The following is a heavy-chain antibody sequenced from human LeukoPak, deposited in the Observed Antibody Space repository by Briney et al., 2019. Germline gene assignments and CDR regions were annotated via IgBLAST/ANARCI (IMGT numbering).Heavy chain of an antibody. CDR1: GGSISSYY. J-gene: IGHJ5*02. CDR3: ARALRDYDVLTGVAQGWFDP. D-gene: IGHD3-9*01. V-gene: IGHV4-4*07. Sequence: SETLSLTCTVSGGSISSYYWSWIRQPARKGLEWIGRIYTSGSTNYNPSLKSRVTMSVDTSKNQFSLKLSSVTAADTAVYYCARALRDYDVLTGVAQGWFDPWGQGALVTVSS. CDR2: IYTSGST.